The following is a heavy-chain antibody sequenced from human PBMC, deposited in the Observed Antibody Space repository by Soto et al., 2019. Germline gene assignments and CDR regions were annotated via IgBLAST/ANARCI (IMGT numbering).Heavy chain of an antibody. J-gene: IGHJ4*02. Sequence: PGGSLRLSCAASGFTFSSYSMNWVRQAPGKGLEWVSSISSSSSYIYYADSVKGRFTISRDNAKNSLYLQMNSLRAEDTAVYYCARDPDTAGYGDLYDYWGQGTLVTVSS. CDR2: ISSSSSYI. V-gene: IGHV3-21*01. CDR3: ARDPDTAGYGDLYDY. CDR1: GFTFSSYS. D-gene: IGHD4-17*01.